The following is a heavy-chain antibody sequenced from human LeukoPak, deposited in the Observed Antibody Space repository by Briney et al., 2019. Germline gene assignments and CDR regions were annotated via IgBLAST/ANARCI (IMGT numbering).Heavy chain of an antibody. V-gene: IGHV4-31*03. Sequence: SETLSLTCTVSGGSISSDGYYWSWIRHHPGKGLEWIGYIYYSGSTYYNPSLKSRVTISVDTPKNQFSLNLDSVTAADTAVYYCARANILTGPNYWGQGTLVTVSS. D-gene: IGHD3-9*01. J-gene: IGHJ4*02. CDR2: IYYSGST. CDR3: ARANILTGPNY. CDR1: GGSISSDGYY.